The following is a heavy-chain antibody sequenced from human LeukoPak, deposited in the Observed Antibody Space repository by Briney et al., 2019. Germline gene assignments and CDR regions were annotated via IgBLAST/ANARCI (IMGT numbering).Heavy chain of an antibody. CDR3: AKDMAFSVVIADFDY. CDR2: ISWNSGSI. CDR1: GFTFDGYA. Sequence: GGSLRLSCAASGFTFDGYAMHWVRQAPGKGLEWVSGISWNSGSIGYADSVEGRFTVSRDNAKNSLYLQMNSLRAEDTALYYCAKDMAFSVVIADFDYWGQGTLVTVSP. D-gene: IGHD2-21*01. V-gene: IGHV3-9*01. J-gene: IGHJ4*02.